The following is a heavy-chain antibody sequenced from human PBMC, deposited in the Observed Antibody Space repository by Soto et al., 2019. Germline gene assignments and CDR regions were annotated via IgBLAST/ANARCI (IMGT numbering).Heavy chain of an antibody. CDR1: GGSFSGYY. J-gene: IGHJ4*02. D-gene: IGHD3-22*01. Sequence: SEPLSLTCAVYGGSFSGYYWSWIRQPPGKGVEWIGEINHSGSTNYNPSLKSRVTISVDTSKNQFSLKLSSVTAADTAVYYCARGYYDSSGPLRRWGQGTLVTVSS. V-gene: IGHV4-34*01. CDR3: ARGYYDSSGPLRR. CDR2: INHSGST.